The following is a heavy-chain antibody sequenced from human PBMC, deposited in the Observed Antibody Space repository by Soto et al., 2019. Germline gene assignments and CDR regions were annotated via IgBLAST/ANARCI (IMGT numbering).Heavy chain of an antibody. CDR1: GVRGSSDE. CDR2: ITSSGSTI. D-gene: IGHD2-21*01. J-gene: IGHJ6*04. V-gene: IGHV3-48*03. Sequence: GSRRLSCEASGVRGSSDEMNGVRQPPGKALHWFSYITSSGSTIYYAVSLKGRFTISRHNAQNSLYLQMHSLRPDATAVSYCPINSPFGMEGRHKRNNVTVSS. CDR3: PINSPFGMEG.